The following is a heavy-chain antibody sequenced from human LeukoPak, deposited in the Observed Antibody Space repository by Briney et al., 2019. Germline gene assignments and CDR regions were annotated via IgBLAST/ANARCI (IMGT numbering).Heavy chain of an antibody. D-gene: IGHD1-1*01. J-gene: IGHJ4*02. CDR3: TRHGNEKLVDY. CDR2: IRSKANSYAT. CDR1: GFTFSGSA. Sequence: GGSLRLSCAASGFTFSGSAMHWVRQASGEGLEWVGCIRSKANSYATAYAASVKGRFTISRDDSKNTAYLQMNSLKTEDTAVYYCTRHGNEKLVDYWGQGTLVTVSS. V-gene: IGHV3-73*01.